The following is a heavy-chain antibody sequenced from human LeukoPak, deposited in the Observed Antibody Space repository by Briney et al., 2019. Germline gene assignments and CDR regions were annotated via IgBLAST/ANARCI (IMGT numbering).Heavy chain of an antibody. V-gene: IGHV3-74*01. CDR1: GFTFSSYW. D-gene: IGHD2-15*01. CDR3: ARGLGQLGYCSGGSCYTTWFDP. CDR2: INSDGSST. Sequence: GGSLRLSCAASGFTFSSYWMHWVRQAPGKGLVWVSRINSDGSSTSYADSVKGRFTISRDNAKNTLYLQMNSLRAEDTAVYYCARGLGQLGYCSGGSCYTTWFDPWGQGTLVTVSS. J-gene: IGHJ5*02.